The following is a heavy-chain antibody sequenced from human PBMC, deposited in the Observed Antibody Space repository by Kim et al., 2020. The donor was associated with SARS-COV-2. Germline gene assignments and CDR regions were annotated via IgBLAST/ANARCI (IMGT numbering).Heavy chain of an antibody. V-gene: IGHV3-53*01. J-gene: IGHJ4*02. CDR3: ARDRRERSGWPVFDY. D-gene: IGHD6-19*01. Sequence: ADSVKSRFTITRDNSKNTLYLQMSSLRVDDTAVYFCARDRRERSGWPVFDYWGQGTLVTVSS.